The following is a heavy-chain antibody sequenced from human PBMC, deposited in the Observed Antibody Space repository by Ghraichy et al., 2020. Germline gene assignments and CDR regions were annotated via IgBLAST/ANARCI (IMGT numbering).Heavy chain of an antibody. Sequence: ASAKVSCKASGYTFTGYYMHWVRQAPGQGLEWMGWINPNSGGTNYAQKFQGRVTMTRDTSISTAYMELSRLRSDDTAVYYCARRVYGYSYDDFDYWGQGTLVTVSS. V-gene: IGHV1-2*02. CDR3: ARRVYGYSYDDFDY. CDR1: GYTFTGYY. D-gene: IGHD5-18*01. CDR2: INPNSGGT. J-gene: IGHJ4*02.